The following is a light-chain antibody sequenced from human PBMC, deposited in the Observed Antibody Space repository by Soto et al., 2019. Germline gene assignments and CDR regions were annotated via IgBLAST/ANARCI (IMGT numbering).Light chain of an antibody. Sequence: DIQMTQSPSSLSASVGDRVTITCQASQDIKKNVNWYQQKPGKVPKVLIYDASTLETGVPSRFSGSGSETEFTLTISSLQSEDIATYFCQQFHDLPITCGQGTRREIK. V-gene: IGKV1-33*01. CDR1: QDIKKN. CDR3: QQFHDLPIT. J-gene: IGKJ5*01. CDR2: DAS.